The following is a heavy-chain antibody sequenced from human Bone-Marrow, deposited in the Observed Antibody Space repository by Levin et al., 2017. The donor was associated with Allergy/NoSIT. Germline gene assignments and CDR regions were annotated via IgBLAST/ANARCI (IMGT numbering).Heavy chain of an antibody. CDR1: GFIFNDYG. J-gene: IGHJ4*02. Sequence: GGSLRLSCAASGFIFNDYGMHWVRQAPGKGLEWVSGITWNGGSTAYADSVKGRFTISRDNAKNSLYLQMNSLKIEDTAFYYCAKAKTNSGFVVGFDSWGQGTRVIVSP. CDR3: AKAKTNSGFVVGFDS. CDR2: ITWNGGST. V-gene: IGHV3-9*01. D-gene: IGHD1-26*01.